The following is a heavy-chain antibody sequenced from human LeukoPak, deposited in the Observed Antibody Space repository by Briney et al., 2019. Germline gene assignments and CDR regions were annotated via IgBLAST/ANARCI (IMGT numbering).Heavy chain of an antibody. D-gene: IGHD2-2*01. V-gene: IGHV4-34*01. Sequence: PSETLSLTCAVYGGSFSGYYWSWNRQPPGKGLEWIGEINHSGSTNYNPSLKSRVTISVDTSKNQFSLKLSSVTAADTAVYYCARVQVVPASTTIDYWGQGTLVTVSS. CDR3: ARVQVVPASTTIDY. CDR2: INHSGST. CDR1: GGSFSGYY. J-gene: IGHJ4*02.